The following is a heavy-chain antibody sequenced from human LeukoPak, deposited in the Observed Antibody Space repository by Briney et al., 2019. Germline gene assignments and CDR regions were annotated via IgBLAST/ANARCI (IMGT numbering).Heavy chain of an antibody. J-gene: IGHJ4*02. CDR2: IYYSGST. Sequence: SETLSLTCTVSGVSISSYYWSWIRQPPGKGLEWIGYIYYSGSTNYNPSLKSRVTISVDTSKNQFSLKLSSVTAADTGVYYCARGWGYFDYWGQGTLVTVSS. D-gene: IGHD1-26*01. CDR1: GVSISSYY. V-gene: IGHV4-59*01. CDR3: ARGWGYFDY.